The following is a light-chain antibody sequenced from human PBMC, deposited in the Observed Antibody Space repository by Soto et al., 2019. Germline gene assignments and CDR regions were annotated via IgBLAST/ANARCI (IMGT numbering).Light chain of an antibody. CDR3: QQYNNWPPRT. CDR2: VAS. V-gene: IGKV3-15*01. CDR1: QSVSTN. J-gene: IGKJ1*01. Sequence: EIPITQSPATLSPSPGDSSTLXWRASQSVSTNLAWYQQKAGQAPRLLIYVASTRPTGIPARFSGSGSGTEFTLTISSLQPEDFAVYYCQQYNNWPPRTFGQGTKVDI.